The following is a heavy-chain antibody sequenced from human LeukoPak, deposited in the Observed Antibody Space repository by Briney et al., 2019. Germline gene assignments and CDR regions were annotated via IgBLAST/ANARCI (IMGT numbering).Heavy chain of an antibody. V-gene: IGHV3-23*01. J-gene: IGHJ4*02. D-gene: IGHD3-10*01. Sequence: GGSLGLSCAASGFTLSSYGMRWVRQAPGKGLEWVSAISGSGGSTYYADSVKGRFTISRDNAKNSLYLQMNSLRAEDTAVYYCARPSITLVRGELVYYFDYWGQGTLVTVSS. CDR1: GFTLSSYG. CDR2: ISGSGGST. CDR3: ARPSITLVRGELVYYFDY.